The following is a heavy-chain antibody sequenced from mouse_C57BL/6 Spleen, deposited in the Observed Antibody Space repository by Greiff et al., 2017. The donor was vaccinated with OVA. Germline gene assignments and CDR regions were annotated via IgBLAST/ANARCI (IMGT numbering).Heavy chain of an antibody. D-gene: IGHD1-1*01. V-gene: IGHV1-69*01. CDR1: GYTFTSYW. J-gene: IGHJ2*01. CDR2: IDPSDSYT. Sequence: QVQLQQPGAELVMPGASVKLSCKASGYTFTSYWMHWVKQRPGQGLEWIGEIDPSDSYTNYNQKFKGKSTLTVDKSASTAYMQLSSLTSVESEVYYCARYQNYGSSYDYWGQGTTLTVSS. CDR3: ARYQNYGSSYDY.